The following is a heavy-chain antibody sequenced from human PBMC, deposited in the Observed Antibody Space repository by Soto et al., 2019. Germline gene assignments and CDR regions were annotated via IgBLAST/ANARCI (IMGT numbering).Heavy chain of an antibody. CDR3: ARDRVPYYYDSSGPRALGY. J-gene: IGHJ4*02. CDR2: ISAYNGNK. CDR1: GYTFTSYG. Sequence: VASVKVSCKASGYTFTSYGISWVRQAPGQGLEWMGWISAYNGNKNYAQKLQGRVTMTTDTSTSTAYMELRSLRSDDTAVYYCARDRVPYYYDSSGPRALGYWGQGTLVTVSS. D-gene: IGHD3-22*01. V-gene: IGHV1-18*04.